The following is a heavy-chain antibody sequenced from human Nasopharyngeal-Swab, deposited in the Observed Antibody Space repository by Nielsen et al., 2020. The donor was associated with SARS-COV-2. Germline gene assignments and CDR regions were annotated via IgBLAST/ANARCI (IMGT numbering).Heavy chain of an antibody. V-gene: IGHV3-43*01. CDR1: GFTFDDYT. Sequence: GSLKISCAASGFTFDDYTMHWVRQAPGKGLEWVSLISWDGGSTYYADSVKGRFTISRDNSKNSLYLQMNSLRTEDTALYYCAKDMQWGTAMADAFDIWGQGTMVTVSS. CDR2: ISWDGGST. D-gene: IGHD5-18*01. J-gene: IGHJ3*02. CDR3: AKDMQWGTAMADAFDI.